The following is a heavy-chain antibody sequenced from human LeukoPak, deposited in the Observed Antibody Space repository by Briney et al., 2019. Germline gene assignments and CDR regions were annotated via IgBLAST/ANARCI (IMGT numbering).Heavy chain of an antibody. D-gene: IGHD2-2*01. V-gene: IGHV4-38-2*02. Sequence: SETPPLTCTVSGYSISSGYFWGWIRQPPGKGLEWIGSIYYSGSTYYNPSLKSRVTISVDTSKNQFSLKLSSVTAADTAVYYCASPGGSTTDAFDIWGQGTMVTVSS. J-gene: IGHJ3*02. CDR2: IYYSGST. CDR3: ASPGGSTTDAFDI. CDR1: GYSISSGYF.